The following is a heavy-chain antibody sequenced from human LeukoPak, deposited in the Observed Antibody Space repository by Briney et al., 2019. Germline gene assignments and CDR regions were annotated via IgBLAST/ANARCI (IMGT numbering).Heavy chain of an antibody. CDR2: IYYSGTT. J-gene: IGHJ4*02. Sequence: SETLSLTCTVSGGSISSYYWSWIRQPPGKGLEWIGYIYYSGTTNYNPSLKSRVTISVDTSKNQFSLKLSSVTTADTAVYYCARGVYIAAAQYGYWGQGTLVTVSS. CDR3: ARGVYIAAAQYGY. D-gene: IGHD6-13*01. CDR1: GGSISSYY. V-gene: IGHV4-59*01.